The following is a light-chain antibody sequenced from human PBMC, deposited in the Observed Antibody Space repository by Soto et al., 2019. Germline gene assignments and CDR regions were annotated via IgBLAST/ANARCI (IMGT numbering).Light chain of an antibody. CDR2: SND. CDR1: NSNIGRND. J-gene: IGLJ2*01. CDR3: AAWDDTLRARV. Sequence: QSVLAQPPSASGTPGQRVTISCSGSNSNIGRNDVIWYHQVPGTAPQCLIYSNDQRPSGVPDRISGSRSGTSASLAISGLQSGDEAEYYCAAWDDTLRARVFGGGTQLTVL. V-gene: IGLV1-44*01.